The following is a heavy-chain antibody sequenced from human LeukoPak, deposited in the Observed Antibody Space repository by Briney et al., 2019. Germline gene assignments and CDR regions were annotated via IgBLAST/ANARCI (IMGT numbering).Heavy chain of an antibody. J-gene: IGHJ6*02. V-gene: IGHV4-34*01. CDR2: INHSGST. CDR1: GGSFSGYY. CDR3: ARDAMVRGVIRPKSNYYGMDV. Sequence: SETRSLTCAVYGGSFSGYYWSWIRQPPGKGLEWIGEINHSGSTNYNPSLKSRVTISVDTYKNQFSLKLSSVTAADTAVYYCARDAMVRGVIRPKSNYYGMDVWGQGTTVTVSS. D-gene: IGHD3-10*01.